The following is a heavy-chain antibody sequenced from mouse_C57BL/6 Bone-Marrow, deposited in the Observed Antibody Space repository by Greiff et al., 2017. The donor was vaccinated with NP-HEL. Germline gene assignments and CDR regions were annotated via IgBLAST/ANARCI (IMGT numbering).Heavy chain of an antibody. CDR3: GGRRPWVAY. D-gene: IGHD1-1*01. J-gene: IGHJ3*01. Sequence: QVQLQQSGAELARPGASVKLSCKASGYTFTSYGISWVKQRTGQGLEWIGEIHPRSGNTYYNEKFKGKATLTADKSSSTAYMELRSLTSEDSAVYFCGGRRPWVAYWGQGTLVTVSA. CDR1: GYTFTSYG. CDR2: IHPRSGNT. V-gene: IGHV1-81*01.